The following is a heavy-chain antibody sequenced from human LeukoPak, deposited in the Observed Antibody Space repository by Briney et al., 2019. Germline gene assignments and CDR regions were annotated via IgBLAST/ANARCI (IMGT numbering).Heavy chain of an antibody. Sequence: SETLSLTCTVSGGSISSYYWSWIRQPAGKGLEWIGRIYTSGSTKYNADLKSRLSMSVDTSKNQFSLKLSSVTAADTAVFYCARENSGSYRDFHYWGQGTLVTVSS. V-gene: IGHV4-4*07. J-gene: IGHJ4*02. CDR2: IYTSGST. D-gene: IGHD1-26*01. CDR1: GGSISSYY. CDR3: ARENSGSYRDFHY.